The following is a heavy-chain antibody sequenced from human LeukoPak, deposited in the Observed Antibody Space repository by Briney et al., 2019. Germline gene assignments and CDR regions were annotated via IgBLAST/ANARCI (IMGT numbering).Heavy chain of an antibody. CDR1: GGSINTNDIY. J-gene: IGHJ4*02. V-gene: IGHV4-39*07. D-gene: IGHD1-1*01. Sequence: SETLSLTCTVSGGSINTNDIYWAWIRQPPGKGLEWIANKYYTGSTYYNPSLKSRVAMSVDTSKNQFSLKLNSVTAADTAVYYCARGRTNIDCWGQGTLVTVSS. CDR2: KYYTGST. CDR3: ARGRTNIDC.